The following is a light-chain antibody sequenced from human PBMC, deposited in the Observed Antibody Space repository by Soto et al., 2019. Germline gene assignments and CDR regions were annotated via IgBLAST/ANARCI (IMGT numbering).Light chain of an antibody. V-gene: IGKV3-20*01. J-gene: IGKJ4*01. CDR2: DAS. Sequence: EIVLRQSPGTLSLSPGERATLSFMASQTVRNNYLAWYQQKPGQAPRLLIYDASSRATGIPDRFSGGGSGTDFTLTISRLEPEDFAVYYCQQFSSYPLTFGGGTKVDIK. CDR1: QTVRNNY. CDR3: QQFSSYPLT.